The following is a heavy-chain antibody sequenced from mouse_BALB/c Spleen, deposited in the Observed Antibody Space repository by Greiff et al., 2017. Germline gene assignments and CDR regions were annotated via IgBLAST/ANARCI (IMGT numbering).Heavy chain of an antibody. CDR1: GFTFNTYA. CDR3: EKDEMYAMDY. Sequence: EVQLVESGGGLVQPKGSLKLSCAASGFTFNTYAMNWVRQAPGTGLEWVARIRSKSNNYATYYADSVKDRFTISRDDSQSMLYLQMNNLKTEDTAMYDCEKDEMYAMDYWGQGTSVTVSA. V-gene: IGHV10-1*02. J-gene: IGHJ4*01. CDR2: IRSKSNNYAT.